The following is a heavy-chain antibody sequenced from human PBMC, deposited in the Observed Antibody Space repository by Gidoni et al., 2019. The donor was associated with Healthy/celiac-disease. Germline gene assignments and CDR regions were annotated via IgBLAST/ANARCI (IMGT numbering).Heavy chain of an antibody. CDR3: ARLVGDSSGYYSLYYYYGMDV. CDR1: GYSFTSYW. Sequence: EVQLVQSGAEVKKPGESLKISCKGSGYSFTSYWLGWVRQMPGKGLEWMGIIYPGDSDTRYSPSFQGQVTISADKSISTAYLQWSSLKASDTAMYYCARLVGDSSGYYSLYYYYGMDVWGQGTTVTVSS. D-gene: IGHD3-22*01. J-gene: IGHJ6*02. V-gene: IGHV5-51*03. CDR2: IYPGDSDT.